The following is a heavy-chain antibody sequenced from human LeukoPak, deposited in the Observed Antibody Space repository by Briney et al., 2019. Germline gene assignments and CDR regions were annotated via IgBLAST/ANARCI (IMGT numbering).Heavy chain of an antibody. V-gene: IGHV4-31*03. CDR2: IYYSGST. CDR1: GGSISSGGYY. CDR3: ARTKESSRREFDS. Sequence: ETSETLSLTCTVSGGSISSGGYYWSWIRQHPGKGLEWIGYIYYSGSTYYNPSLKSRVTISVDTSKNQVSLKLTSVTAAGTAVYYCARTKESSRREFDSWGQGTLVTVSS. J-gene: IGHJ4*02. D-gene: IGHD6-13*01.